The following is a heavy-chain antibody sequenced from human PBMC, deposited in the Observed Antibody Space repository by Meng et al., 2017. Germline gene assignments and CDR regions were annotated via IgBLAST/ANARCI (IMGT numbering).Heavy chain of an antibody. V-gene: IGHV1-18*01. Sequence: QVQVVQSGAGVKQPGASVTVSCNAAGYTLSCCDISWGRQAPGPGLEGKGLMSAYNGNTNYEQKLQDRGTMITDTTTSTAYMELRSFITDDTAVYYCARGPRITGTTVPDYWGQGTLVTGSS. J-gene: IGHJ4*02. CDR3: ARGPRITGTTVPDY. CDR1: GYTLSCCD. D-gene: IGHD1-7*01. CDR2: MSAYNGNT.